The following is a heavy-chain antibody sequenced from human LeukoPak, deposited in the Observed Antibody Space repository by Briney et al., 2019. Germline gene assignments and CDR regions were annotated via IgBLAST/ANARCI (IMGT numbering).Heavy chain of an antibody. CDR2: IKQDGSKK. Sequence: GGSLRLSCIASGFPFSSYWMTWVRQAPGKGLEWVANIKQDGSKKSYVDSVKGRFTISRDNAKNSLYLQMNSLRAEDTAIYYCTRVGYIDEGIDYWGQGTLVTVSS. J-gene: IGHJ4*02. CDR3: TRVGYIDEGIDY. D-gene: IGHD5-24*01. V-gene: IGHV3-7*04. CDR1: GFPFSSYW.